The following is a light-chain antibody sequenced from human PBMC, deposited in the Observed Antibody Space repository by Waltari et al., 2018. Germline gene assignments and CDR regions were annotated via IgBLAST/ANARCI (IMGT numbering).Light chain of an antibody. CDR2: RNN. V-gene: IGLV1-47*01. J-gene: IGLJ3*02. CDR1: TPTIGRHH. CDR3: ATWDGSLTAWV. Sequence: SVLTQPPSAAGIPGTRVITSCSATTPTIGRHHVYSYQQFPGTAPKLLGYRNNERPSGVPDRISGSKSGTSASLAISGLRSEDEADYYCATWDGSLTAWVFGGGTKVTVL.